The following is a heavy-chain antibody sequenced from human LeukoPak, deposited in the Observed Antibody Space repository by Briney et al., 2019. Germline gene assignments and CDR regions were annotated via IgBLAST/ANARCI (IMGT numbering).Heavy chain of an antibody. CDR1: GFTFSSYW. Sequence: PGGSLRLSCAASGFTFSSYWMSWVRQAPGKGLEWVAVISYNGSNKYYADSVKGRFTISRDNSKNTLYLQMNSLRAEDTAVYYCATGGVYWGQGTLVTVSS. CDR2: ISYNGSNK. J-gene: IGHJ4*02. CDR3: ATGGVY. V-gene: IGHV3-30-3*01. D-gene: IGHD1-26*01.